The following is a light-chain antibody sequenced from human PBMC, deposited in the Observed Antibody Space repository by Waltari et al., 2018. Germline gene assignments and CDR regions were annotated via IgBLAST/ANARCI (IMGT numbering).Light chain of an antibody. V-gene: IGLV3-25*03. CDR1: ALPKQY. CDR2: KDT. J-gene: IGLJ2*01. Sequence: SYELTQPPSVSVSPGQTAKIPCSGDALPKQYTYWYQQKPGQAPLLVIYKDTERPSGIPERLSGSSSGKTVTLTISGVQAEDEADYYCLSAYSGGSQGVFGGGTKLTVL. CDR3: LSAYSGGSQGV.